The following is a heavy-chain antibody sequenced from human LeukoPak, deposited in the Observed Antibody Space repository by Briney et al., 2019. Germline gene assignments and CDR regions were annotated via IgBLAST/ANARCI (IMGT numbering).Heavy chain of an antibody. J-gene: IGHJ4*02. D-gene: IGHD2-15*01. CDR2: IRSKADGGTP. Sequence: GGSLRLSCVGSGFIFSDYYMDWVRQAPGKGLEWVGHIRSKADGGTPDYIAPVKGRFTISRDDSKDTLYLQMNSLNTEDTAMYYCTTRSPARYCSDGACYSSADYWGQGTLVTVSS. V-gene: IGHV3-15*07. CDR1: GFIFSDYY. CDR3: TTRSPARYCSDGACYSSADY.